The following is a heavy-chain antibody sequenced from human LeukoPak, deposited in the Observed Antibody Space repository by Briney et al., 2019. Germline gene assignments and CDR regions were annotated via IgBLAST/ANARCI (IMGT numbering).Heavy chain of an antibody. CDR2: ISAYNGNT. CDR3: ARDLGADIVVVVAAAPYVVDY. D-gene: IGHD2-15*01. CDR1: GYTFTSYG. J-gene: IGHJ4*02. Sequence: GASVKVSCKASGYTFTSYGISWVRQAPGRGPEWMGWISAYNGNTNYAQKLQGRVTMTTDTSTSTAYMELRSLRSDDTAVYYCARDLGADIVVVVAAAPYVVDYWGQGTLVTVSS. V-gene: IGHV1-18*01.